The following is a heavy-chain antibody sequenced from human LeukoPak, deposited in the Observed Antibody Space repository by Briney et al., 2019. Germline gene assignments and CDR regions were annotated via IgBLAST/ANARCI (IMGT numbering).Heavy chain of an antibody. CDR1: GFTFSSYA. Sequence: PGGSLRLSCAASGFTFSSYAMSWVRQAPGKGLEWVSAISGSGGSTYYGDSVKGRFTISRDNSKNTLYLQMNSLRAEDTAVYYCANAPTTVTTPLLYWGQGTLVTVSS. D-gene: IGHD4-17*01. CDR2: ISGSGGST. V-gene: IGHV3-23*01. J-gene: IGHJ4*02. CDR3: ANAPTTVTTPLLY.